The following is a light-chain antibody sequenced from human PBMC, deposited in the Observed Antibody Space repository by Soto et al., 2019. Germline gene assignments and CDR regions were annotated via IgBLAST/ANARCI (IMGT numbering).Light chain of an antibody. CDR3: ASWDDSVNGPI. CDR2: EGT. CDR1: TSDVGGYNL. J-gene: IGLJ2*01. V-gene: IGLV2-14*02. Sequence: QSALTQPASVSGSPGQSITISCSGTTSDVGGYNLVSWYQQHTAKAPKLLIYEGTQRPSGVSSRFSGSKSGNTASLAISGLQSEDEADYYCASWDDSVNGPIFGGGTKLTVL.